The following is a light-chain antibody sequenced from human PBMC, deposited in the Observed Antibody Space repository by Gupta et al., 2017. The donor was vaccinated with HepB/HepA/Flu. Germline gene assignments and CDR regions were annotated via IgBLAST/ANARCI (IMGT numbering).Light chain of an antibody. CDR1: SGSFASSS. V-gene: IGLV6-57*03. Sequence: NFILSQPHSVSESPGKTVTISCTRSSGSFASSSVQWYQQRPGSAQTLGSYEDSHRPSGVPERFSGFIDSYSNYDSPTIAGLRTEDEADDECQSFDDTNPLVCGRGKTMTV. CDR3: QSFDDTNPLV. CDR2: EDS. J-gene: IGLJ3*02.